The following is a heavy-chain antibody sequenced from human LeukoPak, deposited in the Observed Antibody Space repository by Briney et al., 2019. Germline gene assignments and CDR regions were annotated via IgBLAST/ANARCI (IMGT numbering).Heavy chain of an antibody. V-gene: IGHV3-48*04. CDR3: AKDGGSSPINWFDP. J-gene: IGHJ5*02. D-gene: IGHD6-13*01. CDR1: GFTFSSYA. Sequence: GGSLRLSCAASGFTFSSYAMHWVRQAPGKGLEWVSYISSSSSTIYYADSVKGRFTISRDNAKDSLYLQMNSLRAEDTALYYCAKDGGSSPINWFDPWGQGTLVTVSS. CDR2: ISSSSSTI.